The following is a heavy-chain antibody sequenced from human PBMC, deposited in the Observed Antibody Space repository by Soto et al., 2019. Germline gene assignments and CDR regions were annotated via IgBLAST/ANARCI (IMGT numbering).Heavy chain of an antibody. Sequence: ASVKVSCKASGYTFTGYYMHWVRQAPGQGLEWMGWINPNSGGTNYAQKFQGRVTMTRDTSISTAYMELSRLRSDDTAVYYCAIVYRRYDIFFPHFDYWGQVPLVPVSS. J-gene: IGHJ4*02. CDR2: INPNSGGT. CDR3: AIVYRRYDIFFPHFDY. CDR1: GYTFTGYY. V-gene: IGHV1-2*02. D-gene: IGHD3-9*01.